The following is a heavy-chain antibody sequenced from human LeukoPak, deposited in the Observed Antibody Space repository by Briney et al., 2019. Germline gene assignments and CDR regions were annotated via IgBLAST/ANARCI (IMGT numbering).Heavy chain of an antibody. Sequence: SETLSLTCSVSGGSISSSGYYWGWIRQPPGKDLEWIGSIYYSGNTFYIPSLKSRLTISLDTSKNQFSLKLSSVTAADTAVYYCARDRRYGGSEFDPWGQGTLVTVSS. CDR2: IYYSGNT. CDR1: GGSISSSGYY. V-gene: IGHV4-39*07. J-gene: IGHJ5*02. D-gene: IGHD5-12*01. CDR3: ARDRRYGGSEFDP.